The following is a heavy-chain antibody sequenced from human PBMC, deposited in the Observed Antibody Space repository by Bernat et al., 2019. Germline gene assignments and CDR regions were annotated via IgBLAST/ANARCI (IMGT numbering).Heavy chain of an antibody. D-gene: IGHD3-16*01. V-gene: IGHV1-18*01. Sequence: QVQLVQSGAEVKKPGASVKVSCKASGYTFTSYGISWVRQAPGQGLEWMGWISAYNGNTNYAQKLQGGVTMTTETSTSTAYMELRSLGSADTAVYYCARDRALGWGPYYFDYWGQGTLVTVSS. CDR3: ARDRALGWGPYYFDY. J-gene: IGHJ4*02. CDR2: ISAYNGNT. CDR1: GYTFTSYG.